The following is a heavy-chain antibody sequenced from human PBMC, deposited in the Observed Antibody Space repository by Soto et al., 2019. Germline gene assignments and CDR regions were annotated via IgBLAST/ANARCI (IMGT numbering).Heavy chain of an antibody. CDR2: IIPMFGTA. CDR1: GGTFSNYA. V-gene: IGHV1-69*12. Sequence: QVQLVQSGAEVKKPGSSVTVSCKASGGTFSNYAISWVRQAPGQGLEWMGGIIPMFGTADYAQKFQVRVTITADESTSSVYMELRGLRSEDTAVYYCARLNYDSSGYQPYYYYGMDVWGQGTTVTVSS. CDR3: ARLNYDSSGYQPYYYYGMDV. D-gene: IGHD3-22*01. J-gene: IGHJ6*02.